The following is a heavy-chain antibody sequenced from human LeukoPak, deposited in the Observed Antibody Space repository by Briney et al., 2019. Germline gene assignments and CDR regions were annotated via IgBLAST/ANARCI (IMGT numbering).Heavy chain of an antibody. V-gene: IGHV4-4*02. CDR1: GGSIDITNY. CDR3: ASGVAGTRSKMDV. D-gene: IGHD6-19*01. J-gene: IGHJ6*02. Sequence: SGTLSLTCGVSGGSIDITNYWSWVRQTPGKGLEWIGEIYHSGSTNYNPSLKSRVTISVDKSNNQFSLNLNSVTAADTAVYYCASGVAGTRSKMDVWGQGTTVTVSS. CDR2: IYHSGST.